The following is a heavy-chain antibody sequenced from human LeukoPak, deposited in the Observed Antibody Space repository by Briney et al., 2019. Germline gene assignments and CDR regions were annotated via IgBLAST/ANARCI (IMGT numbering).Heavy chain of an antibody. J-gene: IGHJ4*02. V-gene: IGHV4-59*08. D-gene: IGHD3-10*01. Sequence: NPSETLSLTCTVSGGSLSFYHWSWIRQPPGKGLEWIGYIYYSGTTNYNPTLKSRVTISVDTSKNQSSLNLNSVTAADTAVYYCARQGSHFDYWGQGTLVTVSS. CDR2: IYYSGTT. CDR1: GGSLSFYH. CDR3: ARQGSHFDY.